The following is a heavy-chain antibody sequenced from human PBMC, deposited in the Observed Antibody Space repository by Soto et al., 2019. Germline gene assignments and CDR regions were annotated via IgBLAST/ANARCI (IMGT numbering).Heavy chain of an antibody. CDR2: ISSSSSTI. J-gene: IGHJ4*02. CDR3: ARDPTYCGGDCYPYFDY. Sequence: GGSLRLSCAASGFTFSSYSMNWVRQAPGKGLEWVSYISSSSSTIYYADSVKGRFTISRDNAKNSLYLQMNSLRDEDTAVYYCARDPTYCGGDCYPYFDYWGQGTLVTVSS. CDR1: GFTFSSYS. D-gene: IGHD2-21*02. V-gene: IGHV3-48*02.